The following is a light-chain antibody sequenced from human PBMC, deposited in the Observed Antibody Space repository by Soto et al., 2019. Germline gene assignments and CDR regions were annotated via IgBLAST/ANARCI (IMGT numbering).Light chain of an antibody. Sequence: EIVLTQSPGTLSLSPGERATLSCRASQSVSSSSLAWYQQKPGQAPRLLIYGASTRATGIPDRFSGSGSGTDFTLTISRLEPEEFAVYYCQQYGTSPTTFGLGTKVEIK. CDR1: QSVSSSS. CDR3: QQYGTSPTT. J-gene: IGKJ1*01. V-gene: IGKV3-20*01. CDR2: GAS.